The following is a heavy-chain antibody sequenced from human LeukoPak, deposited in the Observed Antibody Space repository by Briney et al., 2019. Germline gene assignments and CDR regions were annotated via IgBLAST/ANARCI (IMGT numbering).Heavy chain of an antibody. D-gene: IGHD3-22*01. J-gene: IGHJ4*02. V-gene: IGHV3-23*01. CDR2: ISGSGGST. CDR1: GFTFSSYA. CDR3: AKALLTYYYDSSGYWDFDY. Sequence: GGSLRLSRAASGFTFSSYAMSWVRQAPGKGLEWVSAISGSGGSTYYADSVKGRFTISRDNSKNTLYLQMNSLRAEDTAVYYCAKALLTYYYDSSGYWDFDYWGQGTLVTVSS.